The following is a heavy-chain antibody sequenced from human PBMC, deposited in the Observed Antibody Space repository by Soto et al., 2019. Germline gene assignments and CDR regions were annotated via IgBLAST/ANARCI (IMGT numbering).Heavy chain of an antibody. CDR2: TSFDASEN. Sequence: QVQLVESGGGVVQPGASLRLSCAASGFRFSGFAMHWVRQAPGKGLEWVAVTSFDASENFYVDSVKGRFSISRDDSHNTVFLQMNGLRPEDTGIYYCARDLCCYVHLWDKSNYWGQGTLVNVSS. V-gene: IGHV3-30*04. CDR3: ARDLCCYVHLWDKSNY. D-gene: IGHD3-10*02. CDR1: GFRFSGFA. J-gene: IGHJ4*02.